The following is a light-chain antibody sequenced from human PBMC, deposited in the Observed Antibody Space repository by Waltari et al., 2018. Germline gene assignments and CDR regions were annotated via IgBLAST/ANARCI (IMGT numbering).Light chain of an antibody. Sequence: EIVLTQSPDTLSLSPGERATISCRASQSVSSSYLAWYQQKPGQAPRLLIYGASSRATGIPDRFSGSGSGTDFTLTISRLEPEDFAVYYCQQYGSSPRYTFGQGTKLEIK. CDR1: QSVSSSY. CDR3: QQYGSSPRYT. J-gene: IGKJ2*01. V-gene: IGKV3-20*01. CDR2: GAS.